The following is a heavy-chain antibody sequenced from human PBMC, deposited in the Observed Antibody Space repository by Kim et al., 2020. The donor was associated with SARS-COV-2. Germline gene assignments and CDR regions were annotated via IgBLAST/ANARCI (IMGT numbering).Heavy chain of an antibody. Sequence: SETLSLTCTVSGGSISSYYWSWIRQPPGKGLEWIGYIYYSGSTNYNPSLKSRVTISVDTSKNQFSLKLSSVTAADTAVYYCATMVDNWFDPWGQGTLVTVSS. CDR3: ATMVDNWFDP. V-gene: IGHV4-59*13. D-gene: IGHD2-8*01. CDR2: IYYSGST. CDR1: GGSISSYY. J-gene: IGHJ5*02.